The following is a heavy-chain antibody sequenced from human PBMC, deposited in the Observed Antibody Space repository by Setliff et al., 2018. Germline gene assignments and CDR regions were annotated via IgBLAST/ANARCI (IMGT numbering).Heavy chain of an antibody. CDR2: IYYSGST. D-gene: IGHD2-8*02. CDR3: ATATALVPPYDRRVHYDH. J-gene: IGHJ4*02. CDR1: GGSISSSSYY. V-gene: IGHV4-39*06. Sequence: PSETLSLTCAVSGGSISSSSYYWGWLRQPPGKGLEWIGRIYYSGSTYYNPSLKRRFPISVDTSKNQFPLKLSSVPAADTAVYSRATATALVPPYDRRVHYDHWGTGLLVTVST.